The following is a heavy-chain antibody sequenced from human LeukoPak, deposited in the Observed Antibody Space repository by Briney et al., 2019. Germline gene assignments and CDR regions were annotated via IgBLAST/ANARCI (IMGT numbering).Heavy chain of an antibody. V-gene: IGHV1-8*02. CDR1: GYTFTSHG. Sequence: ASVKVSCKASGYTFTSHGISWVRQAPGQGLEWMGWMNPNSGNTGYAQKFQGRVTMTRNTSISTAYMELSSLRSEDTAVYYCARSRYFDWLPDYWGQGTLVTVSS. CDR2: MNPNSGNT. J-gene: IGHJ4*02. D-gene: IGHD3-9*01. CDR3: ARSRYFDWLPDY.